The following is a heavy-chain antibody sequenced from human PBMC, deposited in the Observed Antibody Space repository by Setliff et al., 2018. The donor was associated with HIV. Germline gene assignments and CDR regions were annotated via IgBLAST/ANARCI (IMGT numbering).Heavy chain of an antibody. Sequence: ASVKVSCKASGYAFTGHDLHWVRQAPGQGLEWMGWINHNSGGGNYAQNFQGRVTMTTDTTSSTSYMELRSLTSADTAMYYCARIRAAALLNAFDIWGQGTMVTVSS. V-gene: IGHV1-2*02. D-gene: IGHD6-13*01. CDR2: INHNSGGG. CDR3: ARIRAAALLNAFDI. CDR1: GYAFTGHD. J-gene: IGHJ3*02.